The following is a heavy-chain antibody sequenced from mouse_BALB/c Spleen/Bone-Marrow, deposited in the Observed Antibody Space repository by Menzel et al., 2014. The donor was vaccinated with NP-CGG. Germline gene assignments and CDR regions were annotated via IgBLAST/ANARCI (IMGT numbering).Heavy chain of an antibody. CDR1: GYTFTSYT. V-gene: IGHV1-4*01. CDR2: INPSSGYT. CDR3: ARSKNHDEVDY. J-gene: IGHJ2*01. D-gene: IGHD2-12*01. Sequence: VKLVESGAELARPGASVKMSCKASGYTFTSYTMHWVKQRPGQGLEWIGYINPSSGYTNYNQKFKDKATLTADKSSSTAYMQLSSLTSEDSAVYYCARSKNHDEVDYWGQGTTLTVSS.